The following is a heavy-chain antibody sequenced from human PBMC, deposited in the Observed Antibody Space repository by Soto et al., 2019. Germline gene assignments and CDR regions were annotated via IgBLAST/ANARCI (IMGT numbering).Heavy chain of an antibody. V-gene: IGHV3-64*01. CDR3: ARRIPFGYGMDV. CDR2: ITSNGGNT. D-gene: IGHD2-21*01. CDR1: GFTFSRYA. J-gene: IGHJ6*02. Sequence: PRGSLRLSFAASGFTFSRYAMHWVRQAPGKGLEYVSAITSNGGNTDYASSVKGRFTISRDNSKNTLYLQMGSLRAEDMAVYYCARRIPFGYGMDVWGQGTTVTVSS.